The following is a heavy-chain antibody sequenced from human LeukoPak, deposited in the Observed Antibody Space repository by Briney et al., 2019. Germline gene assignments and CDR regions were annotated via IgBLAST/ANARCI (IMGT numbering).Heavy chain of an antibody. CDR1: GFSISTYW. V-gene: IGHV3-11*01. J-gene: IGHJ4*02. D-gene: IGHD3-16*02. CDR3: ARAGAYDYVWGSYLDY. Sequence: GGSLRLSCAASGFSISTYWMSWVRQAPGKGLEWVSYISSSGSTIYYADSVKGRFTISRDNAKNSLYLQMNSLRAEDTAVYYCARAGAYDYVWGSYLDYWGQGTLVTVSS. CDR2: ISSSGSTI.